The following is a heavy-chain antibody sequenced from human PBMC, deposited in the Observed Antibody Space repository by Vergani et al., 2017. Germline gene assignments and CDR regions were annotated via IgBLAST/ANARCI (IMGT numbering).Heavy chain of an antibody. CDR3: ARKGDYVWGSYPNWFDP. CDR2: ISAYNGNP. Sequence: QVQLVQSGAEVKKPGASVKVSCKASGYTFTSYGISWVRQAPGQGLEWMGWISAYNGNPNYAQKLQGRVTMTTDTSTSTANMELRSLRSDDTAVYYCARKGDYVWGSYPNWFDPWGQGTLVTVSS. J-gene: IGHJ5*02. V-gene: IGHV1-18*01. CDR1: GYTFTSYG. D-gene: IGHD3-16*02.